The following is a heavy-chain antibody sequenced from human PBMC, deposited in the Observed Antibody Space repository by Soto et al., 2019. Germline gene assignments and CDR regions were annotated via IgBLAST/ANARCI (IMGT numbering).Heavy chain of an antibody. CDR1: GGTFSSYT. CDR3: ARDGYSSSPSFYYYYGMDV. CDR2: IIPILGIA. J-gene: IGHJ6*02. V-gene: IGHV1-69*02. D-gene: IGHD6-13*01. Sequence: QVQLVQSGAEVKKPGSSVKVSCKASGGTFSSYTISWVRQAPGQGLEWMGRIIPILGIANYAQKFQGRVTITADKSPSTAYMELSSLRSEDTAVYYCARDGYSSSPSFYYYYGMDVWGPGTTVTVS.